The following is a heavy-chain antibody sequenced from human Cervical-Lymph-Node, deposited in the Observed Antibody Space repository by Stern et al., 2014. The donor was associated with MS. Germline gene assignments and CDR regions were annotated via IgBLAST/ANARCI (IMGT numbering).Heavy chain of an antibody. CDR1: GFTFSNAW. CDR2: IKGKRDGGTA. J-gene: IGHJ4*02. Sequence: EVQLVQSGGGLVKPGGSLRLSCAASGFTFSNAWMSWVRQAPGKGLEWVGRIKGKRDGGTAEYSAPVQGRFTISRDDSKTTLYLQMNSLKIEDTAVYYCTARGYFFDNSGYSSFDNWGQGTQVTVSS. V-gene: IGHV3-15*01. CDR3: TARGYFFDNSGYSSFDN. D-gene: IGHD3-22*01.